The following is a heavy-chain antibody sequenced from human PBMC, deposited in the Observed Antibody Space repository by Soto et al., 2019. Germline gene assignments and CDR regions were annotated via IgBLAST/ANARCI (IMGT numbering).Heavy chain of an antibody. CDR3: ARSVVIPAALDY. J-gene: IGHJ4*02. CDR1: GFTLSSYG. V-gene: IGHV3-33*01. CDR2: IWYDGSKK. Sequence: PGESLRLSCAASGFTLSSYGMHWVRQAPGKGLEWVALIWYDGSKKHYADSVIGRFTISRDNSKNTLDLQMNSLRADDTAVYYCARSVVIPAALDYWGQGTLVTVSS. D-gene: IGHD2-2*01.